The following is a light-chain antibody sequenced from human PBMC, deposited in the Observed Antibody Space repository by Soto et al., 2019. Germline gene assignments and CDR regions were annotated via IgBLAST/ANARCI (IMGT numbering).Light chain of an antibody. J-gene: IGLJ2*01. CDR2: EVT. V-gene: IGLV2-14*01. CDR3: SSYTTNSPPVV. CDR1: RGDIGSYTY. Sequence: QSALTQPASVPGSPGQSITISCTGTRGDIGSYTYVSWYQQYPGKAPKLLISEVTNRPSGVSNRFSGSNSGNKASLTISGLQAEDAAHYYCSSYTTNSPPVVFGGGTTVTV.